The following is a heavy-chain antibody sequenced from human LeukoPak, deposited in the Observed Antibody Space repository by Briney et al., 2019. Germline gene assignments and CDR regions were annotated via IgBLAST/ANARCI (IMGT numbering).Heavy chain of an antibody. CDR2: IYYSGST. V-gene: IGHV4-59*01. D-gene: IGHD6-13*01. Sequence: PSETLSLTCTVSGGSISSYYWSWIRQPPGKGLEWIGYIYYSGSTNYNPSLKSRVTISVDTSKNQFSLKLSSVTAADTAVYYCARESSSSWYERSYNWFDPWGQGTLVTVSS. CDR1: GGSISSYY. J-gene: IGHJ5*02. CDR3: ARESSSSWYERSYNWFDP.